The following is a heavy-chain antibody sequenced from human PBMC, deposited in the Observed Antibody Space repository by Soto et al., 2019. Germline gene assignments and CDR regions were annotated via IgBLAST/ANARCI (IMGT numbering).Heavy chain of an antibody. CDR1: GGTFSSYA. Sequence: QVQLVQSGAEVKKPGSSVKVSCKASGGTFSSYAISWVRQAPGQGLEWMGGIIPIFGTANYAQKFQGRVTTPPDNSTSTAYLELSSLRSEDTAVYYCARVVAVVKSFHYWYFDLWGRGTLVTVSS. CDR2: IIPIFGTA. J-gene: IGHJ2*01. V-gene: IGHV1-69*14. CDR3: ARVVAVVKSFHYWYFDL. D-gene: IGHD2-15*01.